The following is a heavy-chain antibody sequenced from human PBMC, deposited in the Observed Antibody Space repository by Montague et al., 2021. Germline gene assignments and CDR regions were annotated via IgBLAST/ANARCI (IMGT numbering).Heavy chain of an antibody. CDR1: GDSINTPNW. CDR3: ARRGGYSARQYSGWDV. D-gene: IGHD2-15*01. J-gene: IGHJ6*02. CDR2: VYHTGST. Sequence: SETLSLTCAVSGDSINTPNWWPWVRQFPGKGLEWIREVYHTGSTNYKPSLKSRVTLSVAKSKNQFSLKMTSVTAADTAIYYCARRGGYSARQYSGWDVWGQGSTVTVSS. V-gene: IGHV4-4*02.